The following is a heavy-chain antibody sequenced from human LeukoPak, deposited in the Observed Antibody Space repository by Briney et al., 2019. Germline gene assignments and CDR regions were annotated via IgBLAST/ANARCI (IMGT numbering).Heavy chain of an antibody. CDR3: ARGMESYGDYCY. Sequence: KSSETLSLTCTVSGGSISGSYWSWIRQPPGKGLEWIAYMYNSGSTNYNPSLKSRVTISIDTSKNQFSLKLSSLTAADTAIYYCARGMESYGDYCYWGQGSLVTVSS. CDR1: GGSISGSY. V-gene: IGHV4-59*01. CDR2: MYNSGST. J-gene: IGHJ4*02. D-gene: IGHD4-17*01.